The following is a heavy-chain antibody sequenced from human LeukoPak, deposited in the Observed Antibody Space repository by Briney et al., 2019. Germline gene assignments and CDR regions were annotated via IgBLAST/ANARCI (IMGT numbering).Heavy chain of an antibody. D-gene: IGHD3-22*01. CDR1: GFTFSAFW. CDR3: ARGLVHDTSGYYSDY. V-gene: IGHV3-74*01. Sequence: PGGYLRLYCAASGFTFSAFWMHWVRQAPGKGLVWVSRINIDGSSTTYADSVKGRFTISRDNAKNKLELQMNSLRAEDTAVYYCARGLVHDTSGYYSDYWGQGTLLTVSS. J-gene: IGHJ4*02. CDR2: INIDGSST.